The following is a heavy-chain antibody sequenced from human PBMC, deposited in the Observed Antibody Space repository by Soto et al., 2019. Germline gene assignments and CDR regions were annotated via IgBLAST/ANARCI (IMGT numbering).Heavy chain of an antibody. D-gene: IGHD2-15*01. CDR3: ARGYCSGGSCYRY. CDR2: IYYSGST. V-gene: IGHV4-39*01. CDR1: GGSISSSSYY. J-gene: IGHJ4*02. Sequence: NPSETQSLTCTVSGGSISSSSYYWGWIRQPPGKGLEWIGSIYYSGSTYYNPSLKSRVTISVDTSKNQFSLKLSSVTAADTAVYYCARGYCSGGSCYRYWGQGSQATVSS.